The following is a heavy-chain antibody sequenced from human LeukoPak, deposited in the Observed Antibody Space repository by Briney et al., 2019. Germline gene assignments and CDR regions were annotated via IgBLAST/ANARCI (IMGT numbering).Heavy chain of an antibody. V-gene: IGHV4-61*08. CDR1: GGSISSGGYY. CDR2: IYYSGST. Sequence: SETLSLTCTVSGGSISSGGYYWSWIRQHPGKGLEWIGYIYYSGSTNYNPSLKSRVTISVDTSKNQFSLKLSSVTAADTAVYYCARYEDWYFDLWGRGALVTVSS. CDR3: ARYEDWYFDL. D-gene: IGHD3-3*01. J-gene: IGHJ2*01.